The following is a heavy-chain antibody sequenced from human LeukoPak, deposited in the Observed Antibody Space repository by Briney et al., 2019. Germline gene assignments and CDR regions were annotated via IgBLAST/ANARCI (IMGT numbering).Heavy chain of an antibody. CDR1: GGSFSGYY. Sequence: PSETLSLTCAVYGGSFSGYYWSRIRQPPGEGLEWIGEINHSGSTNYNPSLKSRVTISVDTSKNQFSLKLSSVTAADTAVYYCARGRRRHCSSPSCYNLSYFDYWGQGTLVTVSS. V-gene: IGHV4-34*01. CDR3: ARGRRRHCSSPSCYNLSYFDY. CDR2: INHSGST. D-gene: IGHD2-2*02. J-gene: IGHJ4*02.